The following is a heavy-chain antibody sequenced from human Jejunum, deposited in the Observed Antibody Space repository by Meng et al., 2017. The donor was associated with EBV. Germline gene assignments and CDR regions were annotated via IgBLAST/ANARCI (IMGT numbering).Heavy chain of an antibody. V-gene: IGHV1-8*01. J-gene: IGHJ5*02. Sequence: QVQLGQSGAEVKKPGASVKVSCKASGFTFTNYDINWVRQASGQGLEWMGWMNPSNGKTGYAQKFQGRVTMTRDASTSTAYMELSSLRSDDTAVYFCARGAQPIDLWGQGTLVTVSS. CDR2: MNPSNGKT. CDR1: GFTFTNYD. D-gene: IGHD3-3*01. CDR3: ARGAQPIDL.